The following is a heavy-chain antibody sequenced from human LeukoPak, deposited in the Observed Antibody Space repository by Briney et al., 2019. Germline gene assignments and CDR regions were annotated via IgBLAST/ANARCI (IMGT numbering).Heavy chain of an antibody. J-gene: IGHJ4*02. CDR2: IDPSDSYT. D-gene: IGHD3-9*01. V-gene: IGHV5-10-1*01. CDR1: GYNFTSYW. CDR3: ARLSYYDILTGYYTSYFDY. Sequence: GESLKISCKGSGYNFTSYWISWVRQMPGKGLEWMGRIDPSDSYTNYSPSFQGHVTISADKSISTAYLQWSSLKASDTAMYYCARLSYYDILTGYYTSYFDYWGQGTLVTVSS.